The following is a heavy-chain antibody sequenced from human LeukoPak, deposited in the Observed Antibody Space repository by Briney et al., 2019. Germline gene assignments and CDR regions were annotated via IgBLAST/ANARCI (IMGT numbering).Heavy chain of an antibody. CDR1: GFIFSTFG. D-gene: IGHD6-13*01. CDR3: TRLDYTNTWYGFDD. V-gene: IGHV3-73*01. J-gene: IGHJ4*02. CDR2: IETKADNYAT. Sequence: KPGGSLRLSCAASGFIFSTFGIHWVRQASGKGLEWLSRIETKADNYATAYAASVKGRFTVSRDDSKNTAYLQLNSLKTEDTAVYYCTRLDYTNTWYGFDDWGQGTLVTVSS.